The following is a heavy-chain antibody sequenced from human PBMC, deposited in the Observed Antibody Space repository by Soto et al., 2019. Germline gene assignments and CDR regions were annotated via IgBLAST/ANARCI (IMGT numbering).Heavy chain of an antibody. CDR2: TYYRSKWYN. V-gene: IGHV6-1*01. CDR1: GGSVSSNSAA. J-gene: IGHJ4*02. Sequence: PTLSRTCAISGGSVSSNSAAWNWIRQSPSRGLEWLGRTYYRSKWYNEYAVSVKSRITINPDTSKNQFSLQLNSVTPEDTAVYYCARTKSVFDYWGQRTQVTVSS. CDR3: ARTKSVFDY.